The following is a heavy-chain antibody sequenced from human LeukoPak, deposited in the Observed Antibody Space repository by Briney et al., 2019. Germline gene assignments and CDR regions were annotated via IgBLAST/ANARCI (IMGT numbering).Heavy chain of an antibody. J-gene: IGHJ5*02. V-gene: IGHV3-7*01. Sequence: GGSLRLSFAASGFTFSSYWMSWVRQAPGKGLEWVADIKEDGSEKYYVDSVKGRFTISRDNAKNSLYLQMNSLRAEDTAVYYCARDYLGWFDPWGQGTLVTVSS. CDR3: ARDYLGWFDP. CDR1: GFTFSSYW. CDR2: IKEDGSEK.